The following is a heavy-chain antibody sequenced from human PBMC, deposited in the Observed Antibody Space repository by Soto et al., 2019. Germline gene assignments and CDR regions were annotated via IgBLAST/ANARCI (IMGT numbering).Heavy chain of an antibody. CDR1: GYTFTSYD. CDR2: MNPNSGNT. D-gene: IGHD4-17*01. CDR3: ARVCYHYGDYFDF. Sequence: QVQLVQSGAEVKKPGASVKVSCKASGYTFTSYDINWVRQATGQGLEWMGWMNPNSGNTGYAQKFQGRVTMTRDTFSSTAYMELSSLRAEDTAVYYCARVCYHYGDYFDFWGQGALVTVSS. J-gene: IGHJ4*02. V-gene: IGHV1-8*01.